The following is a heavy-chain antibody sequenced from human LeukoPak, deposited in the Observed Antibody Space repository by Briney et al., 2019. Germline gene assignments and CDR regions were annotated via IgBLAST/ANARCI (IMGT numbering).Heavy chain of an antibody. V-gene: IGHV3-9*01. Sequence: GRSLRLSCAASGFTFDDYGMHWVRQVPGKGLEWVSGMSWNSGTIGYADSVKGRFTISRDNSKNTLYLQMNSLRAEDTAVYYCARSYSGYDYDFFDYWGQGTLVTVSS. J-gene: IGHJ4*02. CDR1: GFTFDDYG. CDR2: MSWNSGTI. CDR3: ARSYSGYDYDFFDY. D-gene: IGHD5-12*01.